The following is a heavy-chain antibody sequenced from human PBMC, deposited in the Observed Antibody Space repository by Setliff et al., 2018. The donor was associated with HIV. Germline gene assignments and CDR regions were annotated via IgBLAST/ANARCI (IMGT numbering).Heavy chain of an antibody. CDR1: GYSFSNYA. D-gene: IGHD4-17*01. CDR3: ARALYGDYGGDLNWLDP. CDR2: IKTDSGSP. J-gene: IGHJ5*02. Sequence: ASVKVSCKASGYSFSNYAINWVRQAPGQGLEWMGWIKTDSGSPTYAQGFTGRFVFSVDTSVTTAYLQISSLKAEDTAVYYCARALYGDYGGDLNWLDPWSQGTLVTVSS. V-gene: IGHV7-4-1*02.